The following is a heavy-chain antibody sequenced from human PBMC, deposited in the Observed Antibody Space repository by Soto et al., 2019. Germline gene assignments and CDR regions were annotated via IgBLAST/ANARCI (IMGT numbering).Heavy chain of an antibody. Sequence: VQLVQSGAEVKKPGSSVKVSCKASGGTFSSYAISWVRQAPGQGLEWMGGIIPIFGTANYAQKFQGRVTIXXAXSXXTAYMELSSLRSEDTAVYYCARDRDSSSDHSWFAPWGQGTLVTVSS. CDR2: IIPIFGTA. V-gene: IGHV1-69*12. J-gene: IGHJ5*02. D-gene: IGHD6-6*01. CDR3: ARDRDSSSDHSWFAP. CDR1: GGTFSSYA.